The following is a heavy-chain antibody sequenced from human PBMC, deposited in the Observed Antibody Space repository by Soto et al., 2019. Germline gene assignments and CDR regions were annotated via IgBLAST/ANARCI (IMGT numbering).Heavy chain of an antibody. CDR2: INPSGGST. CDR3: ARVGSPAYCGGDCWGYYFDY. D-gene: IGHD2-21*02. CDR1: GYTFTSYY. V-gene: IGHV1-46*01. J-gene: IGHJ4*02. Sequence: ASVKVSCKASGYTFTSYYMHWVRQAPGQGLEWMGIINPSGGSTSYAQKFQGRVTMTRDTSTSTVYMELSSLRSEDTAVYYCARVGSPAYCGGDCWGYYFDYWGRGTLVTVSS.